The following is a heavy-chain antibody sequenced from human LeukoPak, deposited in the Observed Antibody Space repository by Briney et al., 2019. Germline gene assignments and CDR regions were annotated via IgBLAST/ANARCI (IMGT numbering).Heavy chain of an antibody. J-gene: IGHJ5*02. CDR3: ARDEAGNWFDP. CDR1: GFTFSSYE. V-gene: IGHV3-48*03. CDR2: ISSSGSTI. D-gene: IGHD6-19*01. Sequence: PGGSLRLSCAASGFTFSSYEMNWVRQAPGKGLEWVSYISSSGSTIYYADSVKGRFTISRDNAKNSLYLQMNSLRAEDTVVYYCARDEAGNWFDPWGQGTLVTVSS.